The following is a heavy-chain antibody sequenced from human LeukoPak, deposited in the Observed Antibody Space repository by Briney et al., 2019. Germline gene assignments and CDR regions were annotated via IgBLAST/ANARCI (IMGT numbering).Heavy chain of an antibody. CDR1: GGSFSGYY. Sequence: PSETLSLTCAVYGGSFSGYYWSWIRQPPGKGLEWIGEINHSGSTNYNPSLKSRVTISVDTSKNQFSLKLSSVTAADTAVYYCAWGPRWFDPWGQGTLVTVSS. CDR3: AWGPRWFDP. J-gene: IGHJ5*02. CDR2: INHSGST. V-gene: IGHV4-34*01.